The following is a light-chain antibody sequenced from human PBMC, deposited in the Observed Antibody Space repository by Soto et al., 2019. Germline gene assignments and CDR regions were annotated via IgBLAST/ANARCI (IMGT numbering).Light chain of an antibody. CDR2: GAS. J-gene: IGKJ1*01. V-gene: IGKV3-20*01. CDR3: QQFRT. Sequence: TQSPSTLSGSVGDRVTPSCRASQAVNTRLAWYQHKPGQAPRLLIYGASSRATGIPDRFSGSGSGTDFTLTISRLEPEDFAVYYCQQFRTVGQGTKVDI. CDR1: QAVNTR.